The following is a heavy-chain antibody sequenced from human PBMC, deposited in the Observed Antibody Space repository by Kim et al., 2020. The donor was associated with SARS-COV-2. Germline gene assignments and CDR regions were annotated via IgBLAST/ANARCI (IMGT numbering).Heavy chain of an antibody. D-gene: IGHD2-2*01. CDR3: ARDRPYSSTSWAYYYYYGMDV. CDR2: ISSSSSYI. CDR1: GFTFSSYS. Sequence: GGSLTLSCAASGFTFSSYSMNWVRQAPGKGLEWVSSISSSSSYIYYADSVKGRFTISRDNAKNSLYLQMNSLRAEDTAVYYCARDRPYSSTSWAYYYYYGMDVWGQGTTVTVSS. J-gene: IGHJ6*02. V-gene: IGHV3-21*01.